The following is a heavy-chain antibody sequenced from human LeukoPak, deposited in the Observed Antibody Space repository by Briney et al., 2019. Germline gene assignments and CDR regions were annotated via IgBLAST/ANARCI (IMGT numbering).Heavy chain of an antibody. J-gene: IGHJ4*02. Sequence: ASVKVSCKASGYTFTGYYMHWVRQAPGQGLEWMGWINPNSGGTNYAQKFQGRVTMTRDTSISTAYMELGRLRSDDTAVYYCARLITGTLLTDYWGQGALVTVSS. CDR3: ARLITGTLLTDY. D-gene: IGHD1-20*01. CDR2: INPNSGGT. CDR1: GYTFTGYY. V-gene: IGHV1-2*02.